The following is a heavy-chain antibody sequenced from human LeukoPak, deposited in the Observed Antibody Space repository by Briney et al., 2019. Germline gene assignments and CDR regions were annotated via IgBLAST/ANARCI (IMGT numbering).Heavy chain of an antibody. J-gene: IGHJ5*02. CDR3: ARGYDFWSGLLGGWFDP. V-gene: IGHV4-30-4*07. CDR2: IYYSGST. Sequence: SETLSLTCAVSGDSISSAGYSWSWIRQSPGKGLEWIAYIYYSGSTYYNPSLKSRVTISLDTSKNQFSLKLNSVTAADTAVYYCARGYDFWSGLLGGWFDPWGRGTLVTVSS. D-gene: IGHD3-3*01. CDR1: GDSISSAGYS.